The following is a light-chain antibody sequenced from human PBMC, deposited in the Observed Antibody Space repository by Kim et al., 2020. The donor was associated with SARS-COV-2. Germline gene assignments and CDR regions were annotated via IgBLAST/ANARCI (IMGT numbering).Light chain of an antibody. CDR3: QQYRSAAIT. CDR1: HTVSRNY. Sequence: SPGESATLSCSASHTVSRNYLSWYQQKPGQSPRLLVYDTSTRATGIPDRFSGSGSRTDFTLTISRVDPDYFAVYYCQQYRSAAITFGQGTRLEIK. J-gene: IGKJ5*01. V-gene: IGKV3-20*01. CDR2: DTS.